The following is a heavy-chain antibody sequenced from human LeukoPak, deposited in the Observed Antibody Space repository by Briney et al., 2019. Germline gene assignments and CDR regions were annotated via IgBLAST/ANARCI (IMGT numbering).Heavy chain of an antibody. CDR2: IIPIFGTA. CDR1: GGTFSSYA. Sequence: SVKVSCNASGGTFSSYAISWVRQAPGQGLEWMGGIIPIFGTANYAQKFQRRVTITADESTSTAYMELSSLRSEDTAVYYCARGATIQLWISGDEYNWFDPWGQGTLVTVSS. J-gene: IGHJ5*02. CDR3: ARGATIQLWISGDEYNWFDP. D-gene: IGHD5-18*01. V-gene: IGHV1-69*13.